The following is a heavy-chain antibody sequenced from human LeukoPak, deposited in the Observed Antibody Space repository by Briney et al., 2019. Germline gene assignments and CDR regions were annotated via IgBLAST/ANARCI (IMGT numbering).Heavy chain of an antibody. CDR3: PRYYDFSSGSGVPPSFDY. CDR2: IYWNDYK. Sequence: SGPTLVNPTQTLTLTCTFSGFSLSPSGVGVGWIRQPPGKALEWLALIYWNDYKRYSPSLKSRLTITQDTSKNQVVLTLTNRDPVHTPTYYCPRYYDFSSGSGVPPSFDYWGQGTLVTVSS. V-gene: IGHV2-5*01. CDR1: GFSLSPSGVG. J-gene: IGHJ4*02. D-gene: IGHD3-3*01.